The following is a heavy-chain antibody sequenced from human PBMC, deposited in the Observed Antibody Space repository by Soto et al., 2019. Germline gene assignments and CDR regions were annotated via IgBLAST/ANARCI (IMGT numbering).Heavy chain of an antibody. CDR1: GGSISSGGYS. Sequence: PSETLSLTCAVSGGSISSGGYSWSWIRQPPGKGLEWIGYIYHSGSTYYNPSLKSRVTISVDRSKNQFSLKLSSVTAADTAVYYCVREGAFYFDYWGQGTLVIAPQ. V-gene: IGHV4-30-2*01. CDR3: VREGAFYFDY. CDR2: IYHSGST. D-gene: IGHD1-26*01. J-gene: IGHJ4*02.